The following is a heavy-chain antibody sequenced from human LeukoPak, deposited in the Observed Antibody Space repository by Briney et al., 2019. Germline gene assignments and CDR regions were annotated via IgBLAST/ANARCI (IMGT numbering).Heavy chain of an antibody. V-gene: IGHV3-13*05. CDR1: GFPFSTYD. CDR2: IGTAGDP. Sequence: PGGSLRLSCAASGFPFSTYDMHWVRQTTGNDLEWVSAIGTAGDPYYAGSVKGRFTISRDNARNSLYLQMNSLRAGDTAVYYCTRAGAFGALNCWGQGTLVTVSS. J-gene: IGHJ4*02. CDR3: TRAGAFGALNC. D-gene: IGHD3-10*01.